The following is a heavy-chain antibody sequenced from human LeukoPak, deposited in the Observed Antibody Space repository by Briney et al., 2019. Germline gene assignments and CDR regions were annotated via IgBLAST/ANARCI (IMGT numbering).Heavy chain of an antibody. CDR3: AGRIAARPFSPPFDY. Sequence: GGSLRLSCAASRFTFSTYAMSWVRQAPGKGLEWVSAIGDSGIHTYHADSVKGRFTISRDNSRDTLYLQMNSLRAGDTAVYYCAGRIAARPFSPPFDYWGQGILVTVSS. D-gene: IGHD6-6*01. CDR2: IGDSGIHT. V-gene: IGHV3-23*01. J-gene: IGHJ4*02. CDR1: RFTFSTYA.